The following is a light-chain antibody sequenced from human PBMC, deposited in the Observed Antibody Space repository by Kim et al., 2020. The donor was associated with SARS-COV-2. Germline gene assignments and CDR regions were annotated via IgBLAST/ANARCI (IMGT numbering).Light chain of an antibody. CDR2: SIS. CDR1: QSVSGN. CDR3: QQYTHWPPYT. Sequence: EILMTQSPDTLSVSPGERVTLSCRASQSVSGNVAWYQQKPGQAPRVLIYSISTRAPGIPARFSGSGSGTEFTLTISSLQSEDFAVYYCQQYTHWPPYTFGQGTKLEI. V-gene: IGKV3-15*01. J-gene: IGKJ2*01.